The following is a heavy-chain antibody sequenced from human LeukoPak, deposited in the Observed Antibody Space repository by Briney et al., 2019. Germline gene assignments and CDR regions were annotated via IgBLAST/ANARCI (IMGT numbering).Heavy chain of an antibody. CDR2: IYYRGST. CDR1: GGSISSYY. V-gene: IGHV4-59*01. Sequence: SETLSLTCTVSGGSISSYYWSWIRQPPGKGLEWIGYIYYRGSTNYNPSLKSRVTISMVTSKIQFSLKLSSVTAADTAVYYCARVGATGYAFDMWGQGTMVTVSP. D-gene: IGHD1-26*01. J-gene: IGHJ3*02. CDR3: ARVGATGYAFDM.